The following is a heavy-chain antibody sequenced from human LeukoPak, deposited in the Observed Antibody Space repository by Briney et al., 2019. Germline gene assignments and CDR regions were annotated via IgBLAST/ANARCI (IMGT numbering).Heavy chain of an antibody. CDR3: AKDLLWFGGTGGMDV. V-gene: IGHV3-23*01. Sequence: RRSLRLSCAASGFTFSSYAMSWVRQAPGKGLGWVSAISGSGGSTYSADSVKGRFTISRDNSKNTLYLQMNSLRAEDTAVYYCAKDLLWFGGTGGMDVWGKGTTVTVSS. D-gene: IGHD3-10*01. J-gene: IGHJ6*04. CDR1: GFTFSSYA. CDR2: ISGSGGST.